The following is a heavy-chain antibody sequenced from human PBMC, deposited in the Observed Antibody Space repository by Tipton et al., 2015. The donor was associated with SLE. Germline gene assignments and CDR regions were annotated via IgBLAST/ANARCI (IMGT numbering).Heavy chain of an antibody. D-gene: IGHD3-22*01. Sequence: TLSLTCTVSGASISTSDYYWGWIRQPPGQGLEWIGSIYFSGRTYYNPSLKSRVTVSVDTSANQFSLKLTSVTAADTAVYYCARWGYYDSSGYYSFDNWFEPWGQGTLVTVSS. CDR1: GASISTSDYY. V-gene: IGHV4-39*07. CDR3: ARWGYYDSSGYYSFDNWFEP. CDR2: IYFSGRT. J-gene: IGHJ5*02.